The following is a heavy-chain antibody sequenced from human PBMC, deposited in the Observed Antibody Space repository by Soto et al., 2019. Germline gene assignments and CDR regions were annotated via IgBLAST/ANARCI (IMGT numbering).Heavy chain of an antibody. Sequence: PSETLSFTCAVSVSSISSGYFWGWIRRPPGKGLDWVVSICQSGNTYYNPSHGNIYYNPSLKSRVTISLDTSKNQFSLKLSSVTPADTAVYYFANLGTTGSPEGVLQHWGQGTLVTVSS. CDR2: ICQSGNTYYNPSHGNI. D-gene: IGHD1-1*01. CDR3: ANLGTTGSPEGVLQH. V-gene: IGHV4-38-2*01. CDR1: VSSISSGYF. J-gene: IGHJ1*01.